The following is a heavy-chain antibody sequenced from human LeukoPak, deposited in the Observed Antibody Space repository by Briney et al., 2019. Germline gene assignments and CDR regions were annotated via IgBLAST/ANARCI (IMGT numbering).Heavy chain of an antibody. CDR2: IIPIFGTA. Sequence: SVKVSCKASGGTFSSYAISWVRQAPGQGLEWMGGIIPIFGTANYAQKFQGRVTITADKSTSTAYMELSSLRSEDTAVYYCARYRGYCSGGSCSAAYYYYYYYMDVWGKGTTVTVSS. V-gene: IGHV1-69*06. CDR3: ARYRGYCSGGSCSAAYYYYYYYMDV. D-gene: IGHD2-15*01. J-gene: IGHJ6*03. CDR1: GGTFSSYA.